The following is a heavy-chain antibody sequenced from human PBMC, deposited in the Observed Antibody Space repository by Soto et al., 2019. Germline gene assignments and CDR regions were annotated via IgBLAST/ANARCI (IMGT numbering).Heavy chain of an antibody. CDR1: GGSISNGGYY. J-gene: IGHJ4*01. D-gene: IGHD3-16*01. Sequence: SLTCTVSGGSISNGGYYWNWVRQHPGKGLEWIGYIHYSGSTWYNPSLESRVTISVDTSKEQFSLKLRSVSAADPPVYYCARVRRWGSYSVYYFDSWGQGALVAVSS. CDR3: ARVRRWGSYSVYYFDS. V-gene: IGHV4-31*03. CDR2: IHYSGST.